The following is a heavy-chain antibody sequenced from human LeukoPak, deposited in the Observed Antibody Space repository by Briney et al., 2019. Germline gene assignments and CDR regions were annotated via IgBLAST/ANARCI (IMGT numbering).Heavy chain of an antibody. D-gene: IGHD3-22*01. V-gene: IGHV3-64*01. Sequence: GGSLRLSCAASGFTFSSYAMHWVRQAPGKGLEYVSAISSNGGSTYYANSVKGRFTISRDNSKNTLYLQMNSLRAEDTAVYYCARGQNYYYDSSGYYSPPFDIWGQGTMVTVSS. CDR2: ISSNGGST. CDR3: ARGQNYYYDSSGYYSPPFDI. CDR1: GFTFSSYA. J-gene: IGHJ3*02.